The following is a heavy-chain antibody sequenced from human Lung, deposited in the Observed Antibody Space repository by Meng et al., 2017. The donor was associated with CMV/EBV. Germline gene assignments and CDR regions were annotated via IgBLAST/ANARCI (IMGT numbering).Heavy chain of an antibody. J-gene: IGHJ4*02. D-gene: IGHD6-19*01. Sequence: GGSLRLSCAASGFTFDDYAMHWVRQAPGKGLEWVSGISWNSGSIGYADSVKGRFTISRDNAKNSLYLQMNSLRAEDTALYYCAKESSGFDYWGQGTLVTGSS. V-gene: IGHV3-9*01. CDR1: GFTFDDYA. CDR3: AKESSGFDY. CDR2: ISWNSGSI.